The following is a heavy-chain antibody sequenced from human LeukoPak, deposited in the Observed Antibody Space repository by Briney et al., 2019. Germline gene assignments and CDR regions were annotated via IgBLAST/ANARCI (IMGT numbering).Heavy chain of an antibody. CDR3: ARGYYDSSGYDYFDY. D-gene: IGHD3-22*01. J-gene: IGHJ4*02. CDR1: EFTFSSYW. Sequence: GGSLRLSCAASEFTFSSYWMHWVRQAPGKGLVWVSRVSGDGTTTTYADSVKGRFTISRDNAKNTLYLQMNSLKAEDTAVYYCARGYYDSSGYDYFDYWGQGTLVTVSS. CDR2: VSGDGTTT. V-gene: IGHV3-74*01.